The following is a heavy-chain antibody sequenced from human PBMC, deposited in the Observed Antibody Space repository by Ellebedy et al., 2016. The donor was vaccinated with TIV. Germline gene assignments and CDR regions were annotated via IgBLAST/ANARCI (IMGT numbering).Heavy chain of an antibody. D-gene: IGHD6-19*01. CDR2: IYSSGST. V-gene: IGHV3-53*01. Sequence: GESLKISCAASGFTFTNYWMSWVRQAPGKGLEWVSIIYSSGSTFYADSVKGRFTISRDNSKNTLYLQMSSLRAEDTAVYYCAGGIGVAGTSLGYWGQGTLVTVSS. CDR1: GFTFTNYW. J-gene: IGHJ4*02. CDR3: AGGIGVAGTSLGY.